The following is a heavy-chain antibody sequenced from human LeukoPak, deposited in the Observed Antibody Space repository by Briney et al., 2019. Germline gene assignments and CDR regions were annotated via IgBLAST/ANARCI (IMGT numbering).Heavy chain of an antibody. Sequence: PSETLSLTCTVSGGSISSYYWSWIRQPPGKGLEWIGYIYYSGSTNYNPSLKSRVTISVDTSKNQFSLKLSSVTAADTAVYYCARAPIVVLPAAYFDYWGQGTLVTVSS. J-gene: IGHJ4*02. V-gene: IGHV4-59*01. CDR3: ARAPIVVLPAAYFDY. D-gene: IGHD2-2*01. CDR1: GGSISSYY. CDR2: IYYSGST.